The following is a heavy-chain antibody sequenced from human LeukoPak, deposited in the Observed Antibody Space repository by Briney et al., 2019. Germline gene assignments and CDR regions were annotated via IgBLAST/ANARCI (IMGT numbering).Heavy chain of an antibody. Sequence: GGSLRLSCAASGFTFSSYEMNWVRQAPGKGLEWVSYISSSGNTIYYADSVKGRFTISRDNAKNSLYLQMNSLRAEDTAVYYCARGSPAHESNWNEGYYFDYWGQGTLVTVSS. CDR1: GFTFSSYE. J-gene: IGHJ4*02. CDR2: ISSSGNTI. V-gene: IGHV3-48*03. D-gene: IGHD1-20*01. CDR3: ARGSPAHESNWNEGYYFDY.